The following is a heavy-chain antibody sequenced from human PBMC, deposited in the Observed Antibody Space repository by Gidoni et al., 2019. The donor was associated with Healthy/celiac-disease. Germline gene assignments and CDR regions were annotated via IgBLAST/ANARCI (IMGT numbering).Heavy chain of an antibody. V-gene: IGHV3-23*01. J-gene: IGHJ4*02. D-gene: IGHD3-10*01. CDR3: AKDLDSNYYGSGSYPVTFDD. CDR2: ISGSGDST. Sequence: EVQLLESGVGLVQPGASLRLSCAASGFPFTSSAMSRVRQAPGKGLEWVSAISGSGDSTDYADSGKGRFTISRDNSKNTLYLQRNSLRAEDTAVYYCAKDLDSNYYGSGSYPVTFDDGGQGTLVTVSS. CDR1: GFPFTSSA.